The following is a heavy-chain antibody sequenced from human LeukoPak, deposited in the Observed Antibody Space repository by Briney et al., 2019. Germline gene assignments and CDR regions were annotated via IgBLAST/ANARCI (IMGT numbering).Heavy chain of an antibody. Sequence: SETLSLTCTVSGGSISSTSYYWGWIRQPPGKGLEWIGGIYYSGSTYYNPSLKSRVTISVDTSKNQFSLKLSSVTAADTAVYSCARGSVRGEFDPWGQGTLVTVSS. J-gene: IGHJ5*02. V-gene: IGHV4-39*07. CDR3: ARGSVRGEFDP. CDR2: IYYSGST. D-gene: IGHD3-10*01. CDR1: GGSISSTSYY.